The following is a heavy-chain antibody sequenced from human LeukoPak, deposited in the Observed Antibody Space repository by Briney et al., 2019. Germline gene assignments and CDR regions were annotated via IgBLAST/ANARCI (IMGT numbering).Heavy chain of an antibody. Sequence: ASVKVSCKASGYTFTGYYMHWVRQAPGQGLEWMGWINPNSGGTNYAQKFQGRVTMTRDTSISTAYMELSRLRSDDTAVYYCARTVWKAVAATIDYWGQGTLVTVSS. CDR3: ARTVWKAVAATIDY. J-gene: IGHJ4*02. D-gene: IGHD2-15*01. CDR1: GYTFTGYY. V-gene: IGHV1-2*02. CDR2: INPNSGGT.